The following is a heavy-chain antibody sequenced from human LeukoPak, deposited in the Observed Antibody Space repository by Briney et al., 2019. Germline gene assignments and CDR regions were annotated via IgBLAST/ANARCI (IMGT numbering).Heavy chain of an antibody. CDR3: ARNYYGSGIYYNPGGY. Sequence: GASLKVSCTASEYTFPDYYIHWVRQAPGQGLEWMGWINPDNGGTNYAQKFQGRITMTRDTSISTVYMELSRLRSDDTAVYYCARNYYGSGIYYNPGGYWGQGTLVTVSS. D-gene: IGHD3-10*01. CDR1: EYTFPDYY. CDR2: INPDNGGT. J-gene: IGHJ4*02. V-gene: IGHV1-2*02.